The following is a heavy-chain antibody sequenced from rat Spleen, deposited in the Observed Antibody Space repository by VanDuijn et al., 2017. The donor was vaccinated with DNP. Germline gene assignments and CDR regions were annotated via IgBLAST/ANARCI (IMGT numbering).Heavy chain of an antibody. Sequence: EVQLVESGGGLVQPGRSMKLSCVASGFTFSKYYMAWVRQAPTKALEWVATIIYDGSTTYYRDSVKGRFTISRDNAKNTLFLQMDSLRSEDTATYYCATSGYGYDGYPFAYWGQGTLVTVSS. CDR3: ATSGYGYDGYPFAY. J-gene: IGHJ3*01. CDR2: IIYDGSTT. CDR1: GFTFSKYY. V-gene: IGHV5-25*01. D-gene: IGHD1-12*03.